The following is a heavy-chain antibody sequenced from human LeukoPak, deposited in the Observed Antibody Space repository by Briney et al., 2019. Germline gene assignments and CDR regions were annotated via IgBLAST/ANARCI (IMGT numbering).Heavy chain of an antibody. CDR2: IYHSGTT. Sequence: SETLSLTCTVSGYSISSGYYWGWIRQPPGKGLEWIGTIYHSGTTFYNPSLKSRVTISVDTSKNHFSLKLRSVTAADTAVYYCARARKLGYCSGGSCPPELNWFDPWGQGTLVTVSS. CDR3: ARARKLGYCSGGSCPPELNWFDP. CDR1: GYSISSGYY. D-gene: IGHD2-15*01. V-gene: IGHV4-38-2*02. J-gene: IGHJ5*02.